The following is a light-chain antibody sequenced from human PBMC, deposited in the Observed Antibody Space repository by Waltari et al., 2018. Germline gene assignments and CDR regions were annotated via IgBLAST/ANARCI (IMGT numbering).Light chain of an antibody. Sequence: QSALTQPASVSGSPGQSVTIFCAGTSNDVGGYNSVSWYHEHPGQAPRVIIYDVSDRPSGVSDRFSGSKSVNTASLTISGLQAEDEADYYCSSQSSNDVVLFGGGTKLTVL. J-gene: IGLJ2*01. CDR2: DVS. CDR3: SSQSSNDVVL. CDR1: SNDVGGYNS. V-gene: IGLV2-14*01.